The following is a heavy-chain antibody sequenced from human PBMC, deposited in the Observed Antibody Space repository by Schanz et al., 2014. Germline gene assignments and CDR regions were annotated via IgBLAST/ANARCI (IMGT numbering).Heavy chain of an antibody. CDR3: ARELRLEYYFDY. J-gene: IGHJ4*02. CDR2: INPNSGGT. CDR1: GYTFPNYG. D-gene: IGHD4-17*01. Sequence: QVQLVQSGSELKKPGASVKVSCKASGYTFPNYGINWVRQAPGQGLEWMGWINPNSGGTNYAQKFQGRVTMTRDTSISTAYMELSSLRSDDTAVYYCARELRLEYYFDYWGQGTQVTVSS. V-gene: IGHV1-2*02.